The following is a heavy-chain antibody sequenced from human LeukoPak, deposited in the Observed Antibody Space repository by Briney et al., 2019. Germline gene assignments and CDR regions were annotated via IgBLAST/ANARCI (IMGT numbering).Heavy chain of an antibody. Sequence: ASETVSLTCTVSGVSISSYYWIWPRQPPGKGREGMGYIYYSWSTNYNPSLNSRVTISVDTSKNQFSLKLSSVTAADTAVYYCASYGSGSYYMGFDYWGQGTLVTVSS. CDR1: GVSISSYY. CDR2: IYYSWST. CDR3: ASYGSGSYYMGFDY. V-gene: IGHV4-59*01. J-gene: IGHJ4*02. D-gene: IGHD3-10*01.